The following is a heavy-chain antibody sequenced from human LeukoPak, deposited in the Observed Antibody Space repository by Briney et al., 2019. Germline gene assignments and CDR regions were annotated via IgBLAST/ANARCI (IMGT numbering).Heavy chain of an antibody. CDR2: IKSKTDGGTT. Sequence: GGSLRLSCAASGFTFSNAWMSWVRQAPGKGLEWVGRIKSKTDGGTTDYAAPVKGRFTISRDDSKNTLYLQMNSLKTEDTAVYYCTTAVTIFGVVTKYYFDYWGQGTLVTVSS. V-gene: IGHV3-15*01. J-gene: IGHJ4*02. CDR1: GFTFSNAW. D-gene: IGHD3-3*01. CDR3: TTAVTIFGVVTKYYFDY.